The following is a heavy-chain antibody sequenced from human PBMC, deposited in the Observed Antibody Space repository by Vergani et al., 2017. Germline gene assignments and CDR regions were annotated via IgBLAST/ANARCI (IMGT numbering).Heavy chain of an antibody. V-gene: IGHV3-30*02. Sequence: VQLVESGGGLVKPGGSLRLSCAASGFTFSSYSMNWVRQAPGKGLEWVAFIRYDGSNKYYADSVKGRFTISRDNSKNTLYLQMNSLRAEDTAVYYCAKDQGLRFFRFVGGMDVWGQGTTVTVSS. CDR1: GFTFSSYS. CDR3: AKDQGLRFFRFVGGMDV. CDR2: IRYDGSNK. D-gene: IGHD3-3*01. J-gene: IGHJ6*02.